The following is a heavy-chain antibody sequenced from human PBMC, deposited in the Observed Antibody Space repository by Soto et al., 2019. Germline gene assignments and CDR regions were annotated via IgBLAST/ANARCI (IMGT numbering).Heavy chain of an antibody. D-gene: IGHD1-26*01. J-gene: IGHJ5*02. CDR1: GYTFTCYG. Sequence: VKVSCKASGYTFTCYGISWARQAPGKGLEWMGWISAYNGNTNYAQKLQGRVTMTTDTSTSTAYMELRSLRSDDTAVYYCARASGSSYWFDPWGQGTLVTVSS. V-gene: IGHV1-18*01. CDR3: ARASGSSYWFDP. CDR2: ISAYNGNT.